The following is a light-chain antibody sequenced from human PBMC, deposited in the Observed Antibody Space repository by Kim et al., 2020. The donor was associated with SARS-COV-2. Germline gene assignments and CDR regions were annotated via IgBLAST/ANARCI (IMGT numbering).Light chain of an antibody. CDR3: GTWDSNLTAVV. CDR1: TANIGNNY. Sequence: GQRVTISCSGSTANIGNNYVSWFQQLPGTAHKLLIYDNNKRPSGIPDRFSGSKSGASATLDITGLQTGDEADYYCGTWDSNLTAVVFAGGTQLTVL. J-gene: IGLJ2*01. V-gene: IGLV1-51*01. CDR2: DNN.